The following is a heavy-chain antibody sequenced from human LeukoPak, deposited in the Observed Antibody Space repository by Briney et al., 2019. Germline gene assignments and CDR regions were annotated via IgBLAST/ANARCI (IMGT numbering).Heavy chain of an antibody. D-gene: IGHD5-24*01. J-gene: IGHJ4*02. Sequence: QSGGSLRLSCAASGFTFSIHAMNWVRQAPGKGLEWVSAISGSGISTYYADSVKGRFTISRDNSKNTVYLQVNSLRVEDTAVYYCAKDRFGYNKSIDCWGQGILVTVSS. CDR3: AKDRFGYNKSIDC. CDR1: GFTFSIHA. V-gene: IGHV3-23*01. CDR2: ISGSGIST.